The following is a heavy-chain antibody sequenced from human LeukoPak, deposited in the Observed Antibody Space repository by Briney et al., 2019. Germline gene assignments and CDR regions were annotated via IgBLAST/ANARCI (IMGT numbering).Heavy chain of an antibody. CDR1: GFTFSSYG. CDR3: AKDWGYDCSYMDV. V-gene: IGHV3-23*01. CDR2: ISGSGGST. J-gene: IGHJ6*03. Sequence: GGSLRLSCAASGFTFSSYGMSWVRQAPGKGLEWVSAISGSGGSTYYADSVKGRFNISRDNSKNTLYLQMNSLRAEDTAVYYCAKDWGYDCSYMDVWGKGTTVTISS. D-gene: IGHD3-16*01.